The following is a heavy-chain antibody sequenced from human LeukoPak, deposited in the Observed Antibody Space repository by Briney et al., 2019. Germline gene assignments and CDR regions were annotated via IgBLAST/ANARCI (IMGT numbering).Heavy chain of an antibody. J-gene: IGHJ6*02. CDR1: GYTFTSYG. D-gene: IGHD5-18*01. Sequence: ASVKVSCKASGYTFTSYGISWVRQAPGQGLEWMGWISAYNGNTNYAQKLQGRVTMTTDTSTSTAYMELRSLRSDDTAVYYCAREDEDTAIGYGMDVWGQGTTVTVSS. V-gene: IGHV1-18*01. CDR2: ISAYNGNT. CDR3: AREDEDTAIGYGMDV.